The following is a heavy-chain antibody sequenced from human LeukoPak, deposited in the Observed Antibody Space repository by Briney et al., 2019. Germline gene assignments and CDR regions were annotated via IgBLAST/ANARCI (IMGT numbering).Heavy chain of an antibody. CDR2: IYYSGST. V-gene: IGHV4-59*01. D-gene: IGHD6-13*01. CDR3: ARVGIAAAGTSRKYFQH. Sequence: SETLSLTCTVSGGSISSYYWSWIRQPPGKGLEWIGYIYYSGSTNYNPSLKSRVTISVDTSKNQFSLKLSSVTAADTAVYYCARVGIAAAGTSRKYFQHWGQGTLVTVSS. CDR1: GGSISSYY. J-gene: IGHJ1*01.